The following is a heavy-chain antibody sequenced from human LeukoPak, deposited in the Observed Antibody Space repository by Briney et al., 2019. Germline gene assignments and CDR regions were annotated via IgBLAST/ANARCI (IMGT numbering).Heavy chain of an antibody. D-gene: IGHD1-7*01. Sequence: SETLSLTCTVSGGSISSYYWSWIRQPPGKGLEWIGYIYYSGSTNYNPSLKSRVTISVDTSKNQFSLKLSSVTAADTAMYYCAKAELRSHAFDIWGQGTMVTVSS. CDR3: AKAELRSHAFDI. J-gene: IGHJ3*02. CDR1: GGSISSYY. V-gene: IGHV4-59*01. CDR2: IYYSGST.